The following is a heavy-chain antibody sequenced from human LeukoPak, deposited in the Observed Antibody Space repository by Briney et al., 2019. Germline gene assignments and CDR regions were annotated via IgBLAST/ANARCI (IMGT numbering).Heavy chain of an antibody. Sequence: SQTLSLTCTVSGDSISSGHYYWSWIRQPPGKGLEWIGYIYYSGSTNYNPSLKSRVTISVDTSKNQFSLKLSSVTAADTAVYYCAGASYDSSGVHWGQGTLVTVSS. CDR3: AGASYDSSGVH. D-gene: IGHD3-22*01. CDR2: IYYSGST. J-gene: IGHJ4*02. CDR1: GDSISSGHYY. V-gene: IGHV4-61*01.